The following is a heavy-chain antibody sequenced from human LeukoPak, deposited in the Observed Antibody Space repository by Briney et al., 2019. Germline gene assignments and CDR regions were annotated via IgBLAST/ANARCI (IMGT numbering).Heavy chain of an antibody. Sequence: PGGSLRLSCAASGFTFDEYAMHWVRHAPGKGLEWVSGISWNSDTINQADSVKGRFTISRDNAKNSLYLQMNSLRTEDTALYYCAKAKGTTGTPFDYWGQGTLVTVSS. J-gene: IGHJ4*02. V-gene: IGHV3-9*01. CDR3: AKAKGTTGTPFDY. CDR2: ISWNSDTI. D-gene: IGHD1-1*01. CDR1: GFTFDEYA.